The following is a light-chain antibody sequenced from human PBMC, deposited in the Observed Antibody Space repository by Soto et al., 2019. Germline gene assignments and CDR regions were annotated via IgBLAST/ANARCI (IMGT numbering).Light chain of an antibody. CDR3: QQYISGWT. Sequence: DIQMTQSPSTLSASVVERGTITCRASQSISSRLAWYQKQPGKAPKALIYDASNLASGVPSRFSGSGSGTEFTLTISSLPPDDFATYYCQQYISGWTFGQGTKVDIK. CDR1: QSISSR. V-gene: IGKV1-5*01. J-gene: IGKJ1*01. CDR2: DAS.